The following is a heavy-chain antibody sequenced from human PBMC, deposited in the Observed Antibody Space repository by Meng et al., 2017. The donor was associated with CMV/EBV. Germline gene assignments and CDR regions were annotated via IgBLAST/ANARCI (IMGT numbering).Heavy chain of an antibody. D-gene: IGHD2-2*01. CDR2: ISYDGSNK. CDR3: ARDFVVVVPAAMATYPRYYYYYYGMDV. J-gene: IGHJ6*02. CDR1: GFTFSSYA. Sequence: LSLTGAASGFTFSSYAMHWVRQAPGKGLEWVAVISYDGSNKYYADSVKGRFTISRDNSKNTLYLQMNSLRAEDTAVYYCARDFVVVVPAAMATYPRYYYYYYGMDVWGQGTTVTVSS. V-gene: IGHV3-30*04.